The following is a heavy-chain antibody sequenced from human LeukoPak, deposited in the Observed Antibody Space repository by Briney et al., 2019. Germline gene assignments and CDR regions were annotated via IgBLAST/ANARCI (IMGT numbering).Heavy chain of an antibody. V-gene: IGHV5-51*01. Sequence: GESLKISCKGSGYSFTSYWIGWVRQMPGKGLEWMGIIYPGDSDTRYSPSFQGQVTISADKSISTAYLQWSSLKASDTAIYYCARLPTVATPGNWYFDLWGRGALVTVSS. CDR2: IYPGDSDT. CDR1: GYSFTSYW. D-gene: IGHD4-23*01. J-gene: IGHJ2*01. CDR3: ARLPTVATPGNWYFDL.